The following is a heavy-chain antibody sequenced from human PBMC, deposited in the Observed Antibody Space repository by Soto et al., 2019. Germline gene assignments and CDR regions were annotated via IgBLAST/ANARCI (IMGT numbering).Heavy chain of an antibody. V-gene: IGHV2-5*02. CDR1: GFSLSTSGVG. J-gene: IGHJ4*02. Sequence: QITLKESGPTLVKPTQTLTLTCTFSGFSLSTSGVGVGWIRQPPGKALEWVALIYWDDDKRYSPSLKSRLTITQATSKNQVVLTMTNVDPVDAATYYCAHRRSRSSTYYFDYWGQGTLVTVSS. D-gene: IGHD6-13*01. CDR3: AHRRSRSSTYYFDY. CDR2: IYWDDDK.